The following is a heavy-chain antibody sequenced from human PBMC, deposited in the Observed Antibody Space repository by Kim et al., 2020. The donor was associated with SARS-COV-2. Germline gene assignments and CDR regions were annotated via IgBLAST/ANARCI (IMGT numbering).Heavy chain of an antibody. Sequence: GGSLRLSCAASGFMFSTYWMSWVRQAPGKGLEWVANIKHDGSEIFHVDSLKGRFTISRDNAKNSLYLQMNSLRAEGTAVYYCARALGYCSGRVCYESTLKGMDVWSEGSTVTVS. J-gene: IGHJ6*02. CDR1: GFMFSTYW. CDR2: IKHDGSEI. CDR3: ARALGYCSGRVCYESTLKGMDV. D-gene: IGHD2-15*01. V-gene: IGHV3-7*01.